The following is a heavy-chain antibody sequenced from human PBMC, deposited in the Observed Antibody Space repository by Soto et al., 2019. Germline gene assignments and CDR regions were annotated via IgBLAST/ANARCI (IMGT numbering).Heavy chain of an antibody. V-gene: IGHV3-53*01. CDR2: IYSGGNT. J-gene: IGHJ4*02. CDR1: GFTVSNNY. CDR3: TRDPPADSH. D-gene: IGHD2-2*01. Sequence: EVQLVESGGGLIQPGGSLRLSCAASGFTVSNNYMSWVRQAPGKGLEWVSLIYSGGNTLYADSVRGRFTISRDGSKNTLYLQMNSLRADDTAVYYRTRDPPADSHWGQGTLVTVSS.